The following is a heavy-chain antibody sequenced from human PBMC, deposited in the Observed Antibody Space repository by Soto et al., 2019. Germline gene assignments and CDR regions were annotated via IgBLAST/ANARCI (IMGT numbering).Heavy chain of an antibody. CDR3: AREATMLRGLKWFDP. Sequence: EVQLVESGGGLVQPGGSRRLSCAASGFTFSNYSMNWVRQAPGKGLEWVSYISSSSSTTYYADSVKGRFTISRDNDKNSLYLQMNSLRAEDTAVYYCAREATMLRGLKWFDPWGQGTLVTVSS. V-gene: IGHV3-48*01. J-gene: IGHJ5*02. D-gene: IGHD3-10*01. CDR2: ISSSSSTT. CDR1: GFTFSNYS.